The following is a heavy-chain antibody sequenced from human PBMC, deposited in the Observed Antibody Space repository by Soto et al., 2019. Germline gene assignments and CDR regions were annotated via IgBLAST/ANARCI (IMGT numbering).Heavy chain of an antibody. CDR3: ARQIYDSDTGPNFQYYFDS. J-gene: IGHJ4*02. D-gene: IGHD3-22*01. V-gene: IGHV5-10-1*01. Sequence: GVSLKISCKGSGYSFAGYWITWVVQKPGKGLEWMGRIDPSDSQTYYSPSFRGHVTISVTKSITTVFLQWSSLRASDTAMYYCARQIYDSDTGPNFQYYFDSWGQGTPVTVSS. CDR1: GYSFAGYW. CDR2: IDPSDSQT.